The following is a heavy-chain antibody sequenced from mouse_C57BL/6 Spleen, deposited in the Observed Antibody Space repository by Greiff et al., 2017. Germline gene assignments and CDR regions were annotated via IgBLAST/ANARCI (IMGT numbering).Heavy chain of an antibody. J-gene: IGHJ4*01. Sequence: VQLVESGPGLVQPSQSLSITCNVSGFSLTSYGVHWVRQSPGTGLAWLGVIWRGGSTDYNAAFMFRLSITQDNSKSKGVFKMNSLQAVDTAIYNFANYSWAMNYWVQGTSVTVSS. CDR1: GFSLTSYG. V-gene: IGHV2-5*01. CDR3: ANYSWAMNY. CDR2: IWRGGST.